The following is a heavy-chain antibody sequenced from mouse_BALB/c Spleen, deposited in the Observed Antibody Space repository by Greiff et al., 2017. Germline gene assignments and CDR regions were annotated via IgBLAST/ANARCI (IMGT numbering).Heavy chain of an antibody. CDR2: ISYSGST. J-gene: IGHJ3*01. V-gene: IGHV3-8*02. Sequence: VQLQQSGPSLVKPSQTLSLTCSVTGDSITSGYWNWIRKFPGNKLEYMGYISYSGSTYYNPSLKSRISITRDTSKNQYYLQLNSVTTEDTATYYCARSPSTITTLFAYWGQGTLVTVSA. D-gene: IGHD2-4*01. CDR1: GDSITSGY. CDR3: ARSPSTITTLFAY.